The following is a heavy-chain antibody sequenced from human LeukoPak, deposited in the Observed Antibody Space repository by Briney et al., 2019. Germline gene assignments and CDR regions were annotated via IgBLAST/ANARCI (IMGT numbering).Heavy chain of an antibody. CDR1: GGSFSGYY. CDR2: INHSGST. V-gene: IGHV4-34*01. J-gene: IGHJ4*02. CDR3: ARGRKYFDY. D-gene: IGHD1-14*01. Sequence: SETLSLTCAVYGGSFSGYYWSWIRQPPGKGLEWIGEINHSGSTNYNPSLKSRVTISVDTSKNQFSLKLSSVTAADTAVYYCARGRKYFDYWGQGTLVTVPS.